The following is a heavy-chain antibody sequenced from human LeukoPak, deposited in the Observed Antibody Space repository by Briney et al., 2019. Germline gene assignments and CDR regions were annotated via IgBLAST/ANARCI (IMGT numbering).Heavy chain of an antibody. CDR3: ARQLTAVAGTSYYYYMDV. CDR2: IYYSGST. J-gene: IGHJ6*03. D-gene: IGHD6-19*01. CDR1: GGSISSSSYY. V-gene: IGHV4-39*01. Sequence: PSETLSLTCTVSGGSISSSSYYWGWIRQPPGKGLEWIGSIYYSGSTYYNPSLKSRVTISVDTSKNQFSPKLSSVTAADTAVYYCARQLTAVAGTSYYYYMDVWGKGTTVTISS.